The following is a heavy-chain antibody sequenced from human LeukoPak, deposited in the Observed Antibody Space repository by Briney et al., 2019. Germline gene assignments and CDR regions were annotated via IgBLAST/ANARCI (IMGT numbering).Heavy chain of an antibody. J-gene: IGHJ5*02. V-gene: IGHV3-48*03. Sequence: DPGGSLRLSCAASGFTFSSYEMNWVRQAPGKGLEWVSYISSSGSTIYYADSVKGRFTISRDNARNSLYLQMNTLRAEDTAVYSCARGADGVSSNSRGWFDPWGQGTLVTVSS. CDR1: GFTFSSYE. CDR3: ARGADGVSSNSRGWFDP. CDR2: ISSSGSTI. D-gene: IGHD2-15*01.